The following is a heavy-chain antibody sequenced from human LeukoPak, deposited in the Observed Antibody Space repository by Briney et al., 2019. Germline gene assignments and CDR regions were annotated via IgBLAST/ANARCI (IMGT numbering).Heavy chain of an antibody. V-gene: IGHV3-7*01. D-gene: IGHD2-2*01. Sequence: GGSLRLSCEASGFSFDTHWMNWVRQFPGGGLEWVANIKPDGSAEYYLDSVKGRFSISRDNVKNLVYLQLNSLRTEDTAVYYCSGRTGFSSIYWGQGTLVTVSS. CDR3: SGRTGFSSIY. J-gene: IGHJ4*02. CDR2: IKPDGSAE. CDR1: GFSFDTHW.